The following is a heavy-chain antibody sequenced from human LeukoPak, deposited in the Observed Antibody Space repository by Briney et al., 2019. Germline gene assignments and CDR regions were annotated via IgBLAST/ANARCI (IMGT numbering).Heavy chain of an antibody. CDR3: AKQSAGSAAWYSLHYDF. J-gene: IGHJ4*02. D-gene: IGHD6-13*01. V-gene: IGHV3-23*01. CDR2: VDGGGGGT. Sequence: GGSLRLSCAASGFTFSSYGMHWVRQAPGRGLEWVSSVDGGGGGTYYADSVKGRFTISRDNSKDTLYLQMNGLRAEDTAVYFCAKQSAGSAAWYSLHYDFWGQGTLVTVSS. CDR1: GFTFSSYG.